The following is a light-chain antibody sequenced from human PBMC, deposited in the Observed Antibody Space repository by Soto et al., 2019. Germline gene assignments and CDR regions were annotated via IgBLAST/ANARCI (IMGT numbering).Light chain of an antibody. CDR1: QTISSW. CDR3: QQYNSHSTIT. J-gene: IGKJ5*01. V-gene: IGKV1-5*01. CDR2: DAS. Sequence: DIQMTQSPSTLSASVGDRVTITCWASQTISSWLAWYQQKPGKAPKLLIYDASSLESGVPSRFSGSGSGTEFTLSISSLQPDDFATYYCQQYNSHSTITFGQGTRLEIK.